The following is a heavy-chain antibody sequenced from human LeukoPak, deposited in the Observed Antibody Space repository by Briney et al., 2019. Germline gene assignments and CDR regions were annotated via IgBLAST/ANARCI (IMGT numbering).Heavy chain of an antibody. CDR1: GFTFSSYA. J-gene: IGHJ4*02. CDR2: ISGSGDST. V-gene: IGHV3-23*01. D-gene: IGHD7-27*01. CDR3: ARDMGATGEPDY. Sequence: GGSLRLSCAASGFTFSSYAMSWVRQAPGKGLERVSAISGSGDSTYYADSVKGRFTISGDNSKNLLFLQMNSLRADDTAMYYCARDMGATGEPDYWGQGTLVTVSS.